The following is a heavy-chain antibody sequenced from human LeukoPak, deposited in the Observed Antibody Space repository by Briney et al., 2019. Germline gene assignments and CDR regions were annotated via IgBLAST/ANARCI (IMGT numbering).Heavy chain of an antibody. Sequence: GGSLRLSCAASGFTFDDYAMHWVRQAPGKGLEWVSGIRWNSGSIGYADSVKGRFTISRDNAKNSLYLQMNSLRAEDTALYYCAKDMGEYYDSSGYPYDYWSQGTLVTVSS. D-gene: IGHD3-22*01. CDR2: IRWNSGSI. V-gene: IGHV3-9*01. CDR3: AKDMGEYYDSSGYPYDY. J-gene: IGHJ4*02. CDR1: GFTFDDYA.